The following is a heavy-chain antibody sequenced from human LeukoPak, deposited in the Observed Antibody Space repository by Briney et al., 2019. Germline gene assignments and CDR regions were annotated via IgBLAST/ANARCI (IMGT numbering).Heavy chain of an antibody. D-gene: IGHD3-10*01. CDR2: IRGLSGGGLSK. Sequence: KPGGSLRLSCAASGFTFRSYWVHWVRQAPGKGLEWVSSIRGLSGGGLSKYYADSVSGRFTISRDNFQNTLYLQMNSLRGEDTAVYYCAKELLSLGGETTWNGRGLNFWGQGVLVIVSS. J-gene: IGHJ4*02. V-gene: IGHV3-23*01. CDR1: GFTFRSYW. CDR3: AKELLSLGGETTWNGRGLNF.